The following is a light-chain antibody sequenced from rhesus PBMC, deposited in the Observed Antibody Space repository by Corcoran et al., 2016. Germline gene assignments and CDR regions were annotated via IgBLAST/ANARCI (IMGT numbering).Light chain of an antibody. Sequence: DIVMIQTPLSLPVSLGEPASISCRSSQSLADSDGKTFLFWYLQKPGQFPQLLMYLGSERASGVPDRFSGSGSGTDFTLKISRVEAEDVGVYYCMQPLRSPWTFGQGTKVEIK. CDR3: MQPLRSPWT. CDR1: QSLADSDGKTF. V-gene: IGKV2-82*02. J-gene: IGKJ1*01. CDR2: LGS.